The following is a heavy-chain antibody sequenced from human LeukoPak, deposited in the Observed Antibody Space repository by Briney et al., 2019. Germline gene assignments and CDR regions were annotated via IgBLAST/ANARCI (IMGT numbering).Heavy chain of an antibody. CDR2: IYTSGST. J-gene: IGHJ6*02. CDR1: GGSISSYY. Sequence: PSETLSLTCTVSGGSISSYYWSWIRQPAGKGLEWIGRIYTSGSTNYNPSLKSRVTMSVDTSKSQFSLKLSSVTAADTAVYYCARVGGSGSYYNVADYYGMDVWGQGTTVTVSS. CDR3: ARVGGSGSYYNVADYYGMDV. D-gene: IGHD3-10*01. V-gene: IGHV4-4*07.